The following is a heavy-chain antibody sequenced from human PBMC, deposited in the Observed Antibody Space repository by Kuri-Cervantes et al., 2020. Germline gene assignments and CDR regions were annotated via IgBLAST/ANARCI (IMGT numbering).Heavy chain of an antibody. Sequence: ASVKVSCKASGYTFTSYDINWVRQATGQGLEWMGWINPNSGGTNYAQKFQGRVTMTRDTSISTANMELSRLRSDDTAVYYCARAGRLGQARGGSWFDPWGEGTLVTVSS. J-gene: IGHJ5*02. V-gene: IGHV1-2*02. CDR2: INPNSGGT. CDR1: GYTFTSYD. CDR3: ARAGRLGQARGGSWFDP. D-gene: IGHD3-10*01.